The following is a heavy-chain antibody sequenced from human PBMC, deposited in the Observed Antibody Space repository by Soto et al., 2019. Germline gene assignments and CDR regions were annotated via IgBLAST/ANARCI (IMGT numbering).Heavy chain of an antibody. CDR1: GGSIDNSHSF. CDR3: ARQPRGPGYGERGLYFDH. J-gene: IGHJ4*02. V-gene: IGHV4-39*01. CDR2: VYYSGST. D-gene: IGHD3-16*01. Sequence: SETLSLTCDVSGGSIDNSHSFWGWIRQPPGRGLEWIGSVYYSGSTHDNPSLQSRVSISVDTSRNQFSLNLISVTAADTAVYFCARQPRGPGYGERGLYFDHWGQGTLVTVSS.